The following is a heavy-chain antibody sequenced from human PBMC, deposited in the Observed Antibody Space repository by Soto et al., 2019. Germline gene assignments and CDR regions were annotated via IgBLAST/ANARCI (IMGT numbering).Heavy chain of an antibody. D-gene: IGHD6-19*01. V-gene: IGHV4-4*01. Sequence: SEPLYLTCAVSGGANSSSNWWSWVRQQQGKGLEWIGEIYHSGSTNYNPSLKSRVTISVDKSKNQFSLKLSSVTAADTAVYCWARVAVAAISVDYWGQGILVNVS. J-gene: IGHJ4*02. CDR1: GGANSSSNW. CDR2: IYHSGST. CDR3: ARVAVAAISVDY.